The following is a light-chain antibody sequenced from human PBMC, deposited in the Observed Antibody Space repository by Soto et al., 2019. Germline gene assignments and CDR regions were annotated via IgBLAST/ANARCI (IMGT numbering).Light chain of an antibody. Sequence: EIVLTQSPATLSLSPGERASLSCRASQSVSTYLAFYQQKPGQAPRLLIYDASKRATGIPARFSGSGSGTDFTLTISSLEPEDFAVYYCQQRSNWPPTFGPGTTVDIK. J-gene: IGKJ3*01. CDR3: QQRSNWPPT. CDR1: QSVSTY. V-gene: IGKV3-11*01. CDR2: DAS.